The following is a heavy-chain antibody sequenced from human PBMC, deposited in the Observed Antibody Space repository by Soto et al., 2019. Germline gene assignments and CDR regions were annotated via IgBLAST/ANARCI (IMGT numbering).Heavy chain of an antibody. Sequence: QVQLVESGGGVVQPGRSLRLSCAASGFTFSSYAMHWVRQAPGKGLEWVAVISYDGSNKYYADSVKGRFTISRDNSKNTLYLQMNSLRAEDTAVYYCARSGGSSPYGDYYYGMDVWGQGTTVTVSS. CDR2: ISYDGSNK. CDR1: GFTFSSYA. CDR3: ARSGGSSPYGDYYYGMDV. J-gene: IGHJ6*02. D-gene: IGHD2-15*01. V-gene: IGHV3-30-3*01.